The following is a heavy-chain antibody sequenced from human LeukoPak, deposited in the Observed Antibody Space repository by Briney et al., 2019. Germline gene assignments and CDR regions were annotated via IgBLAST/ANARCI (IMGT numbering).Heavy chain of an antibody. Sequence: SETLSLTCAVSGVSISSGGYSWRWLRQPPGMGVEWIGYMYHSGSTYYNPSLKSRITISVDRSKNQLSLKLSSVTAADTAVYYCARESHCSSTSCRYNWFDPWGQGTLVTVSS. CDR2: MYHSGST. J-gene: IGHJ5*02. D-gene: IGHD2-2*01. V-gene: IGHV4-30-2*01. CDR1: GVSISSGGYS. CDR3: ARESHCSSTSCRYNWFDP.